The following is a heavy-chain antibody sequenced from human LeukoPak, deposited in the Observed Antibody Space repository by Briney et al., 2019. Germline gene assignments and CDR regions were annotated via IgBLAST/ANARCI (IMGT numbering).Heavy chain of an antibody. J-gene: IGHJ6*04. CDR1: GFTFSSYE. V-gene: IGHV3-48*03. CDR2: ISSSCSTI. Sequence: GGSLRLSCAASGFTFSSYEMNWVRQAPGKGLDWVSYISSSCSTIYYADSVKGRFTISRDNAKHSLYLQMNSLRAEDTAVYYCAELGITMIGGVWGKGTTVTISS. CDR3: AELGITMIGGV. D-gene: IGHD3-10*02.